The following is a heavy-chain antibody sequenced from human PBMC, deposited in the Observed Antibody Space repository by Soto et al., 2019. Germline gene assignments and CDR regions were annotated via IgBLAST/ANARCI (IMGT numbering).Heavy chain of an antibody. V-gene: IGHV4-34*01. CDR3: ARGRYYYGSGSYGRFDP. D-gene: IGHD3-10*01. J-gene: IGHJ5*02. Sequence: SETLSLTCAVYGGSFSGYYWSWIRQPPGKVLEWIGEINHSGSTNYNPSLKSRVTISVDTSKNQFSLKLSSVTAADTAVYYCARGRYYYGSGSYGRFDPWGQGTLVTVSS. CDR2: INHSGST. CDR1: GGSFSGYY.